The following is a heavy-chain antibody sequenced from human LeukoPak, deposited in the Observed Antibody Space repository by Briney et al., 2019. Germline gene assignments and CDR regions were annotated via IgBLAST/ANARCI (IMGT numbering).Heavy chain of an antibody. Sequence: GGSLRLSCAASGFTFGSYWMSWVRQAPGKGLEWVANIKQDGSEKYYVDSVKGRFTISRDNAKNSLYLQMNSLRAEDTAVYYCARGIGSVGLGDWLGIDYWGQGTLVTVSS. V-gene: IGHV3-7*03. D-gene: IGHD3-9*01. CDR3: ARGIGSVGLGDWLGIDY. CDR1: GFTFGSYW. J-gene: IGHJ4*02. CDR2: IKQDGSEK.